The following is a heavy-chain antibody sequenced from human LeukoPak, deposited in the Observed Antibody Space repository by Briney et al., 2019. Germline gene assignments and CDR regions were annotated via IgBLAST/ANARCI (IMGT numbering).Heavy chain of an antibody. CDR2: ISGSGGHT. D-gene: IGHD5-24*01. J-gene: IGHJ6*03. CDR3: AKGGEATMRDGYNYYYYYMEV. V-gene: IGHV3-23*01. Sequence: GGSLRLSCATSGITLSSHAMSWVRQAPGKRLEWVSLISGSGGHTYYGDSVKGRFTISRDNSKNTFYLQMNSLRADDTAVYYCAKGGEATMRDGYNYYYYYMEVWGKGTTVTVSS. CDR1: GITLSSHA.